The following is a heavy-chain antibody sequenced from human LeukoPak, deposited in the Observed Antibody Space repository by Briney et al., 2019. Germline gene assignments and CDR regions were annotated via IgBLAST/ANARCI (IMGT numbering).Heavy chain of an antibody. J-gene: IGHJ4*02. CDR1: GFTFSTSG. CDR2: ITSCFAI. V-gene: IGHV3-48*02. D-gene: IGHD2-2*01. CDR3: ARGYCSSTTCHVARHFEY. Sequence: GGSLRLSCVPSGFTFSTSGVGWVRQAPGKGLEWRSYITSCFAISYRGSVRGRFTISRDNARNSLELQMNGLREDDTAVYYCARGYCSSTTCHVARHFEYWGQGTQVTVSS.